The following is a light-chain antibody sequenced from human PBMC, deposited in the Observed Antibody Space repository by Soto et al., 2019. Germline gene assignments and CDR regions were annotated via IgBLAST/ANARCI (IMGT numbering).Light chain of an antibody. CDR1: QSVSSN. J-gene: IGKJ5*01. V-gene: IGKV3-15*01. CDR2: GAS. Sequence: EIVMTQSPATLSVSPGERATLSCRASQSVSSNLAWYQQKPGQAPRLLIYGASTRATGIPARFSGSGSGTEFTLTISSLKSEDFAVYYCQQYNNWPITFGQGTQLEIK. CDR3: QQYNNWPIT.